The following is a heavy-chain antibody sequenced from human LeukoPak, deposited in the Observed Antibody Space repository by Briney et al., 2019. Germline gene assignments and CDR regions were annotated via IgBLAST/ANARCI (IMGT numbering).Heavy chain of an antibody. Sequence: PSQTLSLTCTVSGGSISSGSYYWSWIRQPAGKGLEWIGRIYTSGSTNYNPSLKSRVTISVDTSKNQLSLKLSSVTAADTAVYYCARELGGSGSYYEDPWGQGTLVTVSS. J-gene: IGHJ5*02. D-gene: IGHD3-10*01. V-gene: IGHV4-61*02. CDR2: IYTSGST. CDR1: GGSISSGSYY. CDR3: ARELGGSGSYYEDP.